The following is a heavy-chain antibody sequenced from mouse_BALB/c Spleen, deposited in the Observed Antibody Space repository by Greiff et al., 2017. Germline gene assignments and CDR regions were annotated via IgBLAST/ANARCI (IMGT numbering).Heavy chain of an antibody. CDR1: GYSITSDYA. Sequence: DVQLQESGPGLVKPSQSLSLTCTVTGYSITSDYAWNWIRQFPGNKLEWMGYISYSGSTSYNPSLKSRISITRDTSKNQFFLQLNSVTTEDTATYYCARGGIYYGYDGHYFDYWGQGTTLTVSS. CDR3: ARGGIYYGYDGHYFDY. CDR2: ISYSGST. V-gene: IGHV3-2*02. J-gene: IGHJ2*01. D-gene: IGHD2-2*01.